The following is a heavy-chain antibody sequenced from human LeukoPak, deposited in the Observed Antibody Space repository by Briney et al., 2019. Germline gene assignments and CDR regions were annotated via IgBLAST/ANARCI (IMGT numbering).Heavy chain of an antibody. CDR1: GGSISSYY. J-gene: IGHJ4*02. CDR2: IYYSGST. CDR3: ARLYFWRGYLDY. Sequence: SETLSLTCTVSGGSISSYYWSWIRQPPGKGLEWIGYIYYSGSTYYNPSLKSRVTISVDMSKNQFSLKLSSVTAADTAVYYCARLYFWRGYLDYGGQGTLFTASS. D-gene: IGHD3-3*01. V-gene: IGHV4-59*08.